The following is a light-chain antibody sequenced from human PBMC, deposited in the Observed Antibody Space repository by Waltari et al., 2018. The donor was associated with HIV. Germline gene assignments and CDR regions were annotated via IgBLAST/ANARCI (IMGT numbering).Light chain of an antibody. CDR1: KLGDKN. J-gene: IGLJ2*01. CDR3: QAWDSSTVV. V-gene: IGLV3-1*01. CDR2: RDS. Sequence: SYELTQPPSVSVSPGQTASITCSGDKLGDKNAFWYQQKPGQSPVLVIYRDSKRPSGMPERVPGSKSGNTATLTISRTQAMDEADYYLQAWDSSTVVFGGGTKLTV.